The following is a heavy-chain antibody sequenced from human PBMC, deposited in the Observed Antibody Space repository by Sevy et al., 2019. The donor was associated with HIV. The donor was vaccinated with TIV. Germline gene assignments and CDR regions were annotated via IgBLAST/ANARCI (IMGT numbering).Heavy chain of an antibody. J-gene: IGHJ4*02. Sequence: ASVKVSCKASGYTFTSYSINWVRQAPGQGLEWMGWINTNNGNPTYAQGFTGRYVFSLDTSVSTAYLKISSLKAEDTALYYCARASYDSWSANYNTPYYFDHRGQGTLVTVSS. V-gene: IGHV7-4-1*02. CDR1: GYTFTSYS. D-gene: IGHD3-3*01. CDR2: INTNNGNP. CDR3: ARASYDSWSANYNTPYYFDH.